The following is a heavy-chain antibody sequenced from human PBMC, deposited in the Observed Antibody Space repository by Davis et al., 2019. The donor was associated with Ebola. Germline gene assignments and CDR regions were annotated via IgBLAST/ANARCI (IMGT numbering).Heavy chain of an antibody. Sequence: GESLKISCAASGSAFRSYSMNWVRQAPGKGLEWVSYISSSSSTIYYADSVKGRFTISRDNAKNSLYLQMNSLRDEDTAVYYCARVLRDSSGYLNYYYGMDVWGKGTTVTVSS. CDR3: ARVLRDSSGYLNYYYGMDV. J-gene: IGHJ6*04. CDR2: ISSSSSTI. CDR1: GSAFRSYS. V-gene: IGHV3-48*02. D-gene: IGHD3-22*01.